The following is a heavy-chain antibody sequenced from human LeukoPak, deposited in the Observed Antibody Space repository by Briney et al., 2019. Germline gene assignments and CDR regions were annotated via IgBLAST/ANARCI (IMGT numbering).Heavy chain of an antibody. CDR1: GFTFSGYW. J-gene: IGHJ4*02. V-gene: IGHV3-7*05. Sequence: GGSLSLSCAASGFTFSGYWMAWVRQAPGKGREGVANIKEDGGEKYYVDSVKGRFTISRDNEKNSLYLHITTLGAEDTAVYFCATYYHTSSGCKDWGQGTLVTVSS. CDR3: ATYYHTSSGCKD. D-gene: IGHD3-22*01. CDR2: IKEDGGEK.